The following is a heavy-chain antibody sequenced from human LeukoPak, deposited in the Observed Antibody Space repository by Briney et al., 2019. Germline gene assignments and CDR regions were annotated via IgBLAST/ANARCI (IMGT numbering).Heavy chain of an antibody. CDR2: ISSSSSYI. J-gene: IGHJ4*02. Sequence: GGSLRLSCAASGFTFSSYSMNWVRQAPGKGLEWVSSISSSSSYIYYADSVKGRFTISRDNAKNSLYLKMNSLRAEDTAVYYCARDRETSGLDYWGQGTLVTVSS. CDR3: ARDRETSGLDY. V-gene: IGHV3-21*01. CDR1: GFTFSSYS. D-gene: IGHD2-2*01.